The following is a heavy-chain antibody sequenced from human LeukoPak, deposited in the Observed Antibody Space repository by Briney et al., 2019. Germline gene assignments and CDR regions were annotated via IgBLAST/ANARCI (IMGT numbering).Heavy chain of an antibody. Sequence: SETLSLTSAVYGGSFSGHYWSWIRQPPGEGLEWIGEINHSGSTNYNPSLKSRVTISVDTSKNQFSLKLSSATAADTAVYYCARLSGSGTMFWAFDIWGQGTMVTVSS. CDR3: ARLSGSGTMFWAFDI. CDR1: GGSFSGHY. D-gene: IGHD3-10*01. V-gene: IGHV4-34*01. CDR2: INHSGST. J-gene: IGHJ3*02.